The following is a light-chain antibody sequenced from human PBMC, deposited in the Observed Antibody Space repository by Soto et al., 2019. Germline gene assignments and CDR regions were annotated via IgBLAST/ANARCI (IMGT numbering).Light chain of an antibody. CDR3: QQYNSYP. CDR1: HSVTNS. V-gene: IGKV1-5*01. J-gene: IGKJ1*01. CDR2: HAS. Sequence: DIQMTQSPSTLSASVGDRVTITCRASHSVTNSLACYQRRPGKAPQVLIYHASNLQSGVASRFSSSGSGTEFTITISSQQPDDFVTYYCQQYNSYPFGQGTKVDIK.